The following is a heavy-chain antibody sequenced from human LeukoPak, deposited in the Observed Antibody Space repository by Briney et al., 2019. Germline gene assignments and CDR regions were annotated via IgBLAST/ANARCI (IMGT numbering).Heavy chain of an antibody. CDR1: GWSFSGYY. CDR3: ARYPRVVVPAAMPRGYYYYGMDV. CDR2: INHRGTT. J-gene: IGHJ6*02. Sequence: SETLSLTCAVYGWSFSGYYWRWIRQPPGKGREWVGEINHRGTTNYNPSLKSRFTISVDTSKSKFSLKLSSLTAADTAVYYCARYPRVVVPAAMPRGYYYYGMDVWGQGTMVTVSS. D-gene: IGHD2-2*01. V-gene: IGHV4-34*01.